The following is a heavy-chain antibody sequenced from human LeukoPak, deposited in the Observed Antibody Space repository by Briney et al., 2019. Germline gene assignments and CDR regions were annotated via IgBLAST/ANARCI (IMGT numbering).Heavy chain of an antibody. CDR3: ARDTTVVVPAASPYYYYYYMDV. J-gene: IGHJ6*03. Sequence: SQTLSLTCTVSGGSISSGGYYWSWIRQHPGKGLEWIGYIYYSGSTYYNPSLKSRVTISVDTSKDQFSLKLSSVTAADTAVYYCARDTTVVVPAASPYYYYYYMDVWGKGTTVTVSS. V-gene: IGHV4-31*03. CDR2: IYYSGST. CDR1: GGSISSGGYY. D-gene: IGHD2-2*01.